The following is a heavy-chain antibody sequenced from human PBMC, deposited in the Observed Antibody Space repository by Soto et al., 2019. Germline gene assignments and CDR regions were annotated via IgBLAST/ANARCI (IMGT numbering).Heavy chain of an antibody. CDR1: GYSFTSYW. V-gene: IGHV5-51*01. CDR2: IYPGDSDT. J-gene: IGHJ6*02. D-gene: IGHD6-13*01. CDR3: ARQQLVDWHYYYYYGMDV. Sequence: PGESLKISCKGSGYSFTSYWIGWVRQMPGKGLEWMGIIYPGDSDTRYNPSFQGQVTISADKSISTAYLQWSSLKASDTAMYYCARQQLVDWHYYYYYGMDVWGQGTTVTVSS.